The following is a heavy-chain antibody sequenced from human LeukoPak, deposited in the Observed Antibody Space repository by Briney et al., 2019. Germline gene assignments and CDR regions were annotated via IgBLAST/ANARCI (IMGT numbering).Heavy chain of an antibody. CDR2: IYWDDDK. CDR3: ARRNASAMADPFDF. Sequence: SGPTLVNPTQTLMLTCTLSGFSISTTGLGVGWLRQPPGQAPEWLGLIYWDDDKRYSPSLKTRLTITKDTSKNQVVLTLTNMDPVDTATYYCARRNASAMADPFDFWGQGILVTVSS. J-gene: IGHJ4*02. V-gene: IGHV2-5*02. D-gene: IGHD5-18*01. CDR1: GFSISTTGLG.